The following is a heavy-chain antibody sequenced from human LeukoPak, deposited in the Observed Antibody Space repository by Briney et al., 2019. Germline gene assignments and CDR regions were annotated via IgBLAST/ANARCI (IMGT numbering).Heavy chain of an antibody. V-gene: IGHV3-21*01. J-gene: IGHJ4*02. CDR1: GDSISNSG. CDR2: FGTRSTSI. Sequence: PSETLSLTCTVSGDSISNSGYYWGWIRQSPGKGLEWVSSFGTRSTSIYHAGSVKGRFAISRDNAKNSLYLQMNSLRAEDTALYYCAREVSEGSDFWGQGTLVTVSS. D-gene: IGHD3-22*01. CDR3: AREVSEGSDF.